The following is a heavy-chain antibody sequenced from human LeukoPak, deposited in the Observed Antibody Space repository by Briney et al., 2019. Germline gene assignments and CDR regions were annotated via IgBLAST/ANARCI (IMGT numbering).Heavy chain of an antibody. CDR2: IESKTDGGTT. D-gene: IGHD3-10*01. CDR1: GFTFKKYD. Sequence: PGGTLRLSCAASGFTFKKYDVTWVRQAPGKGLEWVGRIESKTDGGTTDYAAPVKGRFTISRDDSKNTLYLQMNSLKTEDTAVYYCTTDVRGVIITNYYYYMDVWGKGTTVTISS. CDR3: TTDVRGVIITNYYYYMDV. V-gene: IGHV3-15*04. J-gene: IGHJ6*03.